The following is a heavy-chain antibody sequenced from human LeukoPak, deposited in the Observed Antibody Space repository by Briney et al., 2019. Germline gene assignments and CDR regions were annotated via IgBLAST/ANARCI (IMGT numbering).Heavy chain of an antibody. D-gene: IGHD2/OR15-2a*01. Sequence: GGSLRLSCEAAGFTFSSYAMAWVRQAPGKGLEWVSVVGGGGGDIRYADSVKGRFTISRGNAKNMLYLQMNYLRVEDTAMYYCAKYAPPSTVITRYFDSWGQGAQVTVSS. V-gene: IGHV3-23*01. CDR3: AKYAPPSTVITRYFDS. CDR2: VGGGGGDI. CDR1: GFTFSSYA. J-gene: IGHJ4*02.